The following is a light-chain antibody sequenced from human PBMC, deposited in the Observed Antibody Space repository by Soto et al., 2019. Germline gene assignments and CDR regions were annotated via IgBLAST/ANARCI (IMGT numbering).Light chain of an antibody. V-gene: IGLV2-14*01. Sequence: QSVLTQPASVSGSPGQSISISCTGTSSDVGGYNYVSWYQQHPGEAPKLMIYDVNNRPSGVSDRFSGSKSGNTASLTISGLQAEDEADYYCSSYTSSSTLDFGTGTKVTVL. CDR2: DVN. CDR3: SSYTSSSTLD. CDR1: SSDVGGYNY. J-gene: IGLJ1*01.